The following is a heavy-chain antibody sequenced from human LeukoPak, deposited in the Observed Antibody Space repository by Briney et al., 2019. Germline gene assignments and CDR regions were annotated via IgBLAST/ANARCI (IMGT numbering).Heavy chain of an antibody. CDR3: AREGYDVNYYMDV. Sequence: GGSLRLSCAASGFTSSKFTMSWIRQTQEKGLEWVSSIGSSSNYLEYSESVKGRLTISTDNAKNSVYLQMNSLRVDGTAVYYCAREGYDVNYYMDVWGKGTTVTVSS. V-gene: IGHV3-21*01. J-gene: IGHJ6*03. D-gene: IGHD2-15*01. CDR2: IGSSSNYL. CDR1: GFTSSKFT.